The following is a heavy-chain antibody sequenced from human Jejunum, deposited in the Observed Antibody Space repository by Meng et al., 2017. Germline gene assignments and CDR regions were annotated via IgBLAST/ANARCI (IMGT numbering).Heavy chain of an antibody. Sequence: QLRLRGSDQGLVKPPETLSLTCTVSGGSISSSSYYWGWIRQPPGKGLEWIGSIYYSGSTYYNPSLKSRVTISVDTSKNQFSLKLSSVTAADTAVYYCASYAATVTTLGVVWFDPWGQGTLVTVSS. CDR1: GGSISSSSYY. V-gene: IGHV4-39*07. CDR3: ASYAATVTTLGVVWFDP. D-gene: IGHD4-17*01. CDR2: IYYSGST. J-gene: IGHJ5*02.